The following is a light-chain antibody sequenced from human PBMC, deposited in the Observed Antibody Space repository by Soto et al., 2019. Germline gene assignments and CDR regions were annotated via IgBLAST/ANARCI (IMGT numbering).Light chain of an antibody. Sequence: QSVLTQPPSASGTPGQRVTISCSGSSSNIGRNTVNWYQQLPGTAPKLLIYSNNQRPSGVPDRFSGSKSGTSASLAISGLQSEDEADYYCAAWDDSLNGYVFGSGTKLTGL. CDR1: SSNIGRNT. CDR2: SNN. J-gene: IGLJ1*01. CDR3: AAWDDSLNGYV. V-gene: IGLV1-44*01.